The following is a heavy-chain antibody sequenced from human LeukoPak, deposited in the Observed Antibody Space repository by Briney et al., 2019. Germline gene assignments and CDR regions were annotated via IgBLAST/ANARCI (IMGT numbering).Heavy chain of an antibody. CDR2: ISFEGDGE. Sequence: PGRSLRLSCVGSGFTFNSYLMHWVRQAPGKGLEWVAAISFEGDGENYADSVKGRFTISRDNFKKTLYLQMNSLRVEDTAVYYCARYDFLNAEGDYAMDVWGQGTTVTVAS. CDR3: ARYDFLNAEGDYAMDV. V-gene: IGHV3-30*14. D-gene: IGHD3-3*01. CDR1: GFTFNSYL. J-gene: IGHJ6*02.